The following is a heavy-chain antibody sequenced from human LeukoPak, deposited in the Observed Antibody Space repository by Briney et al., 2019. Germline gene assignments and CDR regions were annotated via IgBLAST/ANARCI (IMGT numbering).Heavy chain of an antibody. CDR1: GYTFTSYD. V-gene: IGHV1-8*01. Sequence: ASVKVSCKASGYTFTSYDINWVRQATGQGLEWMGWMNPNSGNTGYAQKFQGRVTMTRNTSISTAYMELSSLRSEDTAVYYCARAYCSSTSCYFRGTNWFDPWGQGTLVTVSS. CDR2: MNPNSGNT. D-gene: IGHD2-2*01. J-gene: IGHJ5*02. CDR3: ARAYCSSTSCYFRGTNWFDP.